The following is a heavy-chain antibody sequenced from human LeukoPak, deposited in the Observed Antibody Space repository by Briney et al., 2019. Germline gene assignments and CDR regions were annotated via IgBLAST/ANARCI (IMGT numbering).Heavy chain of an antibody. CDR3: AKDRYCSSTSCSFGTTWFDP. V-gene: IGHV3-30*02. J-gene: IGHJ5*02. D-gene: IGHD2-2*01. CDR1: GLIFSDYG. Sequence: GGSLRLSCAASGLIFSDYGMHWVRQAPGKGLEWVTFIRYDGTNKYYADSVKGRFTISRDNSKNTLYLQMDSLRTEDTAVYYGAKDRYCSSTSCSFGTTWFDPWGQGTLVTVSS. CDR2: IRYDGTNK.